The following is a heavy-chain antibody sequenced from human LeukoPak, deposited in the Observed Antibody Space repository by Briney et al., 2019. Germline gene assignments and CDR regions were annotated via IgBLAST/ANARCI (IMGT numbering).Heavy chain of an antibody. CDR3: ARQGYYDRSGYPPNYFDY. CDR1: GGSISSSSYY. J-gene: IGHJ4*02. Sequence: SETLSLTCTVSGGSISSSSYYWGWIRQPPGKGLEWIGSIYYSGSTYYNPSLKSRVTISVDTSKNQFSLKLSSVTAADTAVYYCARQGYYDRSGYPPNYFDYWGQGILVTVSS. V-gene: IGHV4-39*01. CDR2: IYYSGST. D-gene: IGHD3-22*01.